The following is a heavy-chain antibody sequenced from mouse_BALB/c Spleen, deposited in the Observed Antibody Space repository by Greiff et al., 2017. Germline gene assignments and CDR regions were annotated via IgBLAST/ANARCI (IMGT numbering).Heavy chain of an antibody. CDR3: ASNGYFDY. V-gene: IGHV1-80*01. CDR1: GYAFSSYW. D-gene: IGHD1-1*02. J-gene: IGHJ2*01. Sequence: QVQLQQSGAELVRPGSSVKISCKASGYAFSSYWMNWVKQRPGQGLEWIGQIYPGDGDTNYNGKFKGKATLTVDESSSTAYMQLSSLTSEDSAVYYCASNGYFDYWGQGTTLTVSS. CDR2: IYPGDGDT.